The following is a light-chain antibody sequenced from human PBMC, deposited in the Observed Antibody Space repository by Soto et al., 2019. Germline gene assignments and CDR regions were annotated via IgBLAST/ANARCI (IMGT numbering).Light chain of an antibody. CDR1: QSVSSSD. Sequence: ENVLTQSPSTLSLSPGERATLSCRASQSVSSSDLAWYQQKPGQAPRLLIYDASNRATGIPARSSGSGSGTDFTLTISSLEPEDFAVYYCQQRSNWPPITFGQGTRLEIK. V-gene: IGKV3D-20*02. CDR2: DAS. CDR3: QQRSNWPPIT. J-gene: IGKJ5*01.